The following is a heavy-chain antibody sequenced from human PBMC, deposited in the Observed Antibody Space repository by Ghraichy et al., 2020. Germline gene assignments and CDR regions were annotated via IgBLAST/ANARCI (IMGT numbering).Heavy chain of an antibody. CDR1: GFTFSSYG. D-gene: IGHD5-24*01. CDR2: IRYDGSNK. V-gene: IGHV3-30*02. J-gene: IGHJ4*02. CDR3: AKDQVVRRDGYNPGY. Sequence: GGSLRLSCAASGFTFSSYGMHWVRQAPGKGLEWVAFIRYDGSNKYYADSVKGRFTISRDNSKNTLYLQMNSLRAEDTAVYYCAKDQVVRRDGYNPGYWGQGTLVTVSS.